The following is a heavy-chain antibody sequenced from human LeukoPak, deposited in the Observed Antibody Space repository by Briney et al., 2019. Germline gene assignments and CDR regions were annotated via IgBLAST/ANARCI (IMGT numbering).Heavy chain of an antibody. J-gene: IGHJ6*03. V-gene: IGHV3-7*01. CDR1: GFTFSSYW. D-gene: IGHD2-2*02. CDR2: IKQDGSEK. CDR3: ARSNQLLYPYYYYYMDV. Sequence: GGSLRLSCAASGFTFSSYWMSWVRQAPGKGLEWVANIKQDGSEKYYVDSVKGRFTISRDNAKNSLYLQMNSLRAEDTAVYYCARSNQLLYPYYYYYMDVWGKGTTVTVSS.